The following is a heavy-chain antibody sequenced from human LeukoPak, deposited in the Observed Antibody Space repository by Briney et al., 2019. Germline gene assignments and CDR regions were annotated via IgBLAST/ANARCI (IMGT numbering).Heavy chain of an antibody. CDR3: AREFNGSPDY. J-gene: IGHJ4*02. D-gene: IGHD6-25*01. Sequence: SETLSLTCTVSGGSISSNTYYWSWIRQPPGKGLEWIGSIRYSGKTYYQPSLKTRVTLSVDTSKNQLLLNLRSVTAADTAMYYCAREFNGSPDYLGQGTVVTVS. V-gene: IGHV4-39*02. CDR1: GGSISSNTYY. CDR2: IRYSGKT.